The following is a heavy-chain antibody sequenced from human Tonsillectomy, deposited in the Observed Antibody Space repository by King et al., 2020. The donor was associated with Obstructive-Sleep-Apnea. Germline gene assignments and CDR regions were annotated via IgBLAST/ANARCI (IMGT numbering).Heavy chain of an antibody. CDR1: GGSISSSSYY. J-gene: IGHJ5*02. V-gene: IGHV4-39*07. D-gene: IGHD6-19*01. CDR2: IYYSGST. CDR3: ARDRRGSGWSYNWFDP. Sequence: QLQESGPGLVKPSETLSLTCTVSGGSISSSSYYWGWIRQLPGKGLEWIGSIYYSGSTYYNPSLKSRVIISVDTSKNQFSLKLSSVTAADTAVYYCARDRRGSGWSYNWFDPWGQGTLVTVSS.